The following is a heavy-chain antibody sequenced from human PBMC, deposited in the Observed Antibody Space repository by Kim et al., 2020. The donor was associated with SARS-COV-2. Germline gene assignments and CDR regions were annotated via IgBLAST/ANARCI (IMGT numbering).Heavy chain of an antibody. Sequence: DPGRGRFHLYGDNSKNTLYLQMNSLRAEDTAVYYCARELVRSGYYYGMDVWGQGTTVTVSS. CDR3: ARELVRSGYYYGMDV. V-gene: IGHV3-30*07. J-gene: IGHJ6*02. D-gene: IGHD6-6*01.